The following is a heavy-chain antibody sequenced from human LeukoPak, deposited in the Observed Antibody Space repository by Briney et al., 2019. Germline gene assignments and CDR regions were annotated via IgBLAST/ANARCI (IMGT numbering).Heavy chain of an antibody. J-gene: IGHJ4*02. Sequence: PGGSLRLSCAASGVTFSSYSMNWVRQAPGKGLECVSYISSSSSTIYYADSVKGRFTISRDNAKNSLYLQMNSLRDEDTAVYYCARALVYDSRSPKDYWGQGALVTVSS. D-gene: IGHD3-22*01. V-gene: IGHV3-48*02. CDR2: ISSSSSTI. CDR3: ARALVYDSRSPKDY. CDR1: GVTFSSYS.